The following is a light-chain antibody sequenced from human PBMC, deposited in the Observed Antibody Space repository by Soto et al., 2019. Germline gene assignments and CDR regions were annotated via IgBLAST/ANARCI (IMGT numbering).Light chain of an antibody. CDR2: GAS. V-gene: IGKV3-15*01. CDR3: QQYNNWPLT. J-gene: IGKJ5*01. Sequence: EIVMTQSPATLSVSPGERATLSCRASQSVSSNLAWYQQKPGQVPRLLIYGASSRATGIPVRFSGSGSGTEFTLTISSLQSEDFAVYYCQQYNNWPLTFGQGTRLEIK. CDR1: QSVSSN.